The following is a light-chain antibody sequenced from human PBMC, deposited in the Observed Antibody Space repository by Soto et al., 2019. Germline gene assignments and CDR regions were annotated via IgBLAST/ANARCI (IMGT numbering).Light chain of an antibody. Sequence: QSVLTQPPSASATPGQRVTISCSGSSSNIGTNTVNWYQQFPGTAPKVVIYSSNQRPSGVPDRFSGSKSGTSASLAISGLQSEDEADYYCAAWDGSLNGVVFGGGTKLTVL. CDR3: AAWDGSLNGVV. J-gene: IGLJ2*01. CDR2: SSN. CDR1: SSNIGTNT. V-gene: IGLV1-44*01.